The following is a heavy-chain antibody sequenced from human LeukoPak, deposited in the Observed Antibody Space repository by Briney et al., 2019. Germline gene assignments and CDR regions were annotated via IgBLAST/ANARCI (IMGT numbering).Heavy chain of an antibody. J-gene: IGHJ6*02. D-gene: IGHD2-2*01. CDR1: GFTFSRYE. V-gene: IGHV3-48*03. CDR2: ISSSGITI. CDR3: ARRYQYDMDV. Sequence: GGSLRLSCAASGFTFSRYEMNWVRQAPGKGLECVSYISSSGITIYYADSVKGRFTISRDNAKNSLYLQMNSLRAEDTAVYYCARRYQYDMDVWGQGTTVTVSS.